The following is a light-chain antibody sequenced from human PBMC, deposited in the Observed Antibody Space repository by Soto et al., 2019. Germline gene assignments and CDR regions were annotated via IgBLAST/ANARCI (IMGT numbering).Light chain of an antibody. CDR1: SSDVGGYNY. CDR2: EVS. V-gene: IGLV2-14*01. J-gene: IGLJ3*02. Sequence: QSALTQPAPVSGSPGQSITISCTGTSSDVGGYNYVSWYQQHPGKAPKLMIYEVSNRPSGVSNRFSGSKSGNTASLTVSGLQAEDEADYFCSSHGGGNNWGVFGGGTKLTVL. CDR3: SSHGGGNNWGV.